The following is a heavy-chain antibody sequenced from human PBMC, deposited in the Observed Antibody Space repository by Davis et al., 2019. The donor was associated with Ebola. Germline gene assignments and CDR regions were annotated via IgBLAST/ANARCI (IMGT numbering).Heavy chain of an antibody. CDR2: VNRDGSEK. J-gene: IGHJ3*02. Sequence: PGGSLRLSCAAFDIIVSSSYMSWVRQAPGKGLEWVANVNRDGSEKYYVGSVRGRFTISRDNAKNSLSLQMNSLRAEDTAVYYCARDGCSSTSCYVQSAFDIWGQGTMITVSS. D-gene: IGHD2-2*01. V-gene: IGHV3-7*03. CDR1: DIIVSSSY. CDR3: ARDGCSSTSCYVQSAFDI.